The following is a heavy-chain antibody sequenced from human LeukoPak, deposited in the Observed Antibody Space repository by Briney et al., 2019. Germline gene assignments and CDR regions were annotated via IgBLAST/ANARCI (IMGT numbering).Heavy chain of an antibody. J-gene: IGHJ3*02. CDR1: GYTFTGYY. CDR2: INPNSGGT. Sequence: ASVTVSCKASGYTFTGYYMHWVRQAPGQGLEWMGWINPNSGGTNYAQKFQGRVTMTRDTSISTAYMELSRLRSDDTAVYYCARNGLSSRWSAFDIWGQGTMVTVSS. CDR3: ARNGLSSRWSAFDI. V-gene: IGHV1-2*02. D-gene: IGHD6-13*01.